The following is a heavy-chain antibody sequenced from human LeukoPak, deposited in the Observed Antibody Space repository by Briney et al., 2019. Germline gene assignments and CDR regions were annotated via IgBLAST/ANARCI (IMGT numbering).Heavy chain of an antibody. CDR3: ARARVVVTANNWFDP. J-gene: IGHJ5*02. D-gene: IGHD2-21*02. Sequence: SVKVSCKASGYTFTSYGISWVRQAPGQGLEWMGWISAYNGNTNYAQKLQGRVTMTTDTSTSTAYMELRSLRSDDTAVYYCARARVVVTANNWFDPWGQGALVTVSS. CDR2: ISAYNGNT. CDR1: GYTFTSYG. V-gene: IGHV1-18*01.